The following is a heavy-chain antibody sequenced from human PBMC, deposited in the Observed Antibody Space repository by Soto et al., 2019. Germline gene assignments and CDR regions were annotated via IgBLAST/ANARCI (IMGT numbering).Heavy chain of an antibody. CDR1: GGSVSSGSYY. J-gene: IGHJ1*01. D-gene: IGHD3-10*01. CDR3: ARAVILCFGERPEQFHF. CDR2: IYYSGST. Sequence: SGKLYLTCTVSGGSVSSGSYYWSWIRQPPGEGLEWIGYIYYSGSTNYNPSLKSRVTISVDTSKNQFSLKLSSVTAADTAVYDWARAVILCFGERPEQFHFCGQGSLVIVSS. V-gene: IGHV4-61*01.